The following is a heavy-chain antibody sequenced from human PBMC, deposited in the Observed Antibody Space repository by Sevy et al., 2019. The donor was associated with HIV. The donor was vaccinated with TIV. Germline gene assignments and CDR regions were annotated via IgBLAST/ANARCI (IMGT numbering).Heavy chain of an antibody. J-gene: IGHJ4*02. D-gene: IGHD2-2*01. Sequence: SETLSLTCTVSGVSISPYYWTWVRQPPGKGLEWIGYIYYTGRSDHNSSLKSRVTTSVDTSKNQFSLRLTSVTAADTAISYCARGGPIQHQLDYFDSWGQGTLVTVSS. V-gene: IGHV4-59*01. CDR2: IYYTGRS. CDR3: ARGGPIQHQLDYFDS. CDR1: GVSISPYY.